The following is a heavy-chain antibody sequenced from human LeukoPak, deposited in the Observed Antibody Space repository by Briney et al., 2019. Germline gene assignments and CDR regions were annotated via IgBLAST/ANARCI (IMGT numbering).Heavy chain of an antibody. CDR3: ARDLVAAAGTNYYYYGMDV. CDR2: IYYSGST. J-gene: IGHJ6*02. D-gene: IGHD6-13*01. V-gene: IGHV4-59*01. CDR1: GGSISSYY. Sequence: SETLSLTRTVSGGSISSYYWSWIRQPPGKGLEWIGYIYYSGSTNYNPSLKSRVTISVDTSKNQFSLKLSSVTAADTAVYYCARDLVAAAGTNYYYYGMDVWGQGTTVTVSS.